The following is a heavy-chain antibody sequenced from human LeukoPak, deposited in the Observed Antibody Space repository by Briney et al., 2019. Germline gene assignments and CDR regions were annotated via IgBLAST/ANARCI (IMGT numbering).Heavy chain of an antibody. J-gene: IGHJ3*02. V-gene: IGHV3-43D*04. CDR2: ISWDGGST. CDR3: ALPKFTMVRGVIMFDAFDI. Sequence: PGGSLRLSCAASGFTFDDYAMHWVRQAPGKGLEWVSLISWDGGSTYYADSVKGRFTISRDNSKDSLYLQMNSLRAEDTAVYYCALPKFTMVRGVIMFDAFDIWGQGTMVTVSS. D-gene: IGHD3-10*01. CDR1: GFTFDDYA.